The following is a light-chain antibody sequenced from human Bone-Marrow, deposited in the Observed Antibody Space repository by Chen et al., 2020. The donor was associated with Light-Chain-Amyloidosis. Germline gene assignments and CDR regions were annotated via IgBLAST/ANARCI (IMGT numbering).Light chain of an antibody. CDR2: RDT. CDR3: QSADSSGTYEVI. CDR1: DLPTKY. J-gene: IGLJ2*01. Sequence: SYELSQPPSVSVSPGQTAMITCSGDDLPTKYAYWYQQKPGQAPVLVIHRDTERPSGISERFSGSSSGTTATLTISGVQAEDKADYHCQSADSSGTYEVIFGGGTKLTVL. V-gene: IGLV3-25*03.